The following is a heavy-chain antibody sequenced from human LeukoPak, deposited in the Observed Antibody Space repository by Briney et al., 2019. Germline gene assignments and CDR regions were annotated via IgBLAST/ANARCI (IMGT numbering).Heavy chain of an antibody. CDR3: ARFGTRDNCCHPGVDT. CDR1: GYSLSSGFY. Sequence: SETLSLTCTVSGYSLSSGFYWGWIRPPPGKGLEWVATMFHSGDTYYNPSLERRVTISLDTSKNQLSLRLNSVTAADTALYYCARFGTRDNCCHPGVDTWGQGTPVTVSS. J-gene: IGHJ5*02. CDR2: MFHSGDT. D-gene: IGHD1-1*01. V-gene: IGHV4-38-2*02.